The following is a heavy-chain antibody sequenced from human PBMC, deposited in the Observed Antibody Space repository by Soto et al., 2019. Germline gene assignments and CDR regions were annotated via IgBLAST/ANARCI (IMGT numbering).Heavy chain of an antibody. D-gene: IGHD6-13*01. V-gene: IGHV2-5*02. J-gene: IGHJ4*02. CDR1: GFSLSTEGVS. CDR2: IYWDGDR. Sequence: QITLEESGPTLVKPTQTLMLTCTFSGFSLSTEGVSVGWIRQPPGKALEWLAIIYWDGDRRYSPSVKNRLILSKVASKDQLVFTMTNMDPDDTATYYCAHSTLSAVGTYDYWGQGILVTVSA. CDR3: AHSTLSAVGTYDY.